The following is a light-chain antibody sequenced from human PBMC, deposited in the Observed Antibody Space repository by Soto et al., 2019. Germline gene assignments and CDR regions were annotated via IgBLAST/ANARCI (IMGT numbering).Light chain of an antibody. CDR2: WAS. V-gene: IGKV4-1*01. CDR3: QQYYGTPPT. J-gene: IGKJ1*01. CDR1: QSVLYSSNNKNY. Sequence: DIVMTQSPDSLAVSLGERATINCKSSQSVLYSSNNKNYLAWYQQKLGQPPKLLIYWASTRESGVPDRFSGSGSGTYFTLTISSLQAEDVAVYYCQQYYGTPPTFGRGTMVDIK.